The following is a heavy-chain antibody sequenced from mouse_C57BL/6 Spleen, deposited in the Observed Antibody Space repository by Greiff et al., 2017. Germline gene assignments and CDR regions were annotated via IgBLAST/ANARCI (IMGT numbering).Heavy chain of an antibody. CDR2: ISTGGSYT. CDR3: ARRCITSVGEGDGGV. J-gene: IGHJ1*03. V-gene: IGHV5-6*01. D-gene: IGHD1-1*01. CDR1: GFTFSSYG. Sequence: EVHLVESGGDLVKPGGSLKLSCAASGFTFSSYGMSWVRQTPDQRLEWVATISTGGSYTYYPDSVKGRFTFSGSNATKTLYLQMSRLMCEDTAMYYCARRCITSVGEGDGGVWGTGTTVTVSS.